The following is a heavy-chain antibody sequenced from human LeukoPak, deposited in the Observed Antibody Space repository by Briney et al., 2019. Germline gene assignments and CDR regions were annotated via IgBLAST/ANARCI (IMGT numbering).Heavy chain of an antibody. CDR1: GGSISSYY. CDR2: IYTSGST. J-gene: IGHJ4*02. V-gene: IGHV4-4*07. Sequence: SETLSLTCTVSGGSISSYYWSWIRQPAGKGLEWIGRIYTSGSTNYNPSLKSRVTMSVDTSKNQFSLKLSSVTAADTAVYYCASGYEYVWGSYRLDYWGQGTLVTVSS. D-gene: IGHD3-16*02. CDR3: ASGYEYVWGSYRLDY.